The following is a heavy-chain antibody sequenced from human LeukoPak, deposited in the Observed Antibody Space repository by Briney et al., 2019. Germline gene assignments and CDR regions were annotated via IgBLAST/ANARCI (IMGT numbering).Heavy chain of an antibody. CDR2: ISYDGSNK. CDR3: ASQWIQLWLFDY. Sequence: PGRSLRLSCEASGSTFNTYGMHWVRQAPGKGLEWVAVISYDGSNKYYADSVKGRFTISRDNSKNTLYLQMNSLRAEDTAVYYCASQWIQLWLFDYWGQGTLVTVSS. D-gene: IGHD5-18*01. V-gene: IGHV3-30*03. J-gene: IGHJ4*02. CDR1: GSTFNTYG.